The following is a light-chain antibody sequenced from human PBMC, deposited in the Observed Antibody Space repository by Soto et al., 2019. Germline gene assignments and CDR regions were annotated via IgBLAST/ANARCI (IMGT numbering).Light chain of an antibody. CDR1: QSISSY. CDR2: AAS. Sequence: DIQMTQSPSSLSASVGDRVTITCRASQSISSYLNWYQQKPGKAPKLLIYAASSLQSGVPSRFSGRGSRTDFTLTISSLQPEDFATYYCQQSYSTLRTFGQGTKVEIK. CDR3: QQSYSTLRT. J-gene: IGKJ1*01. V-gene: IGKV1-39*01.